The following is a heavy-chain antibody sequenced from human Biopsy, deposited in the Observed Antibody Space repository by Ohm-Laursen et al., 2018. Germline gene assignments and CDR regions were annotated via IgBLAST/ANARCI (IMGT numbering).Heavy chain of an antibody. CDR2: IIPLIGLT. CDR1: GGTSSNFA. Sequence: VKISCKASGGTSSNFAINWVRQAPGQGLECMGRIIPLIGLTNYAQKFQGRVTITADKFTNTVYMELSSLRSDDTAVYFCARDCNGDNCGVDFWGQGTLVTVSS. V-gene: IGHV1-69*10. J-gene: IGHJ4*02. CDR3: ARDCNGDNCGVDF. D-gene: IGHD2-15*01.